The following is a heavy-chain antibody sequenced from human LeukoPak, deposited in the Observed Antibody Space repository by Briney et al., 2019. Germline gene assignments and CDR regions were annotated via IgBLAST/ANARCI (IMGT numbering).Heavy chain of an antibody. CDR3: ARLGSGYSYGSLFDY. V-gene: IGHV4-39*01. Sequence: SETLSLTCTVSGGSISSSSYYWGWIRQPPGKGLERIGSIYYSGSTYYNPSLKSRVTISVDTSKNQFSLKLSSVTAADTAVYYCARLGSGYSYGSLFDYWGQGTLVTVSS. D-gene: IGHD5-18*01. CDR1: GGSISSSSYY. J-gene: IGHJ4*02. CDR2: IYYSGST.